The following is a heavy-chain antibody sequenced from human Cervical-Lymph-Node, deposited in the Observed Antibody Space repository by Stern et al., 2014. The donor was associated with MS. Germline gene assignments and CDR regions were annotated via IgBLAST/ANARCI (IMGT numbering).Heavy chain of an antibody. V-gene: IGHV3-7*01. CDR1: GSTFSTSW. J-gene: IGHJ5*01. Sequence: QLVESGGGLVQPGGSQRLPCVASGSTFSTSWMSWVRQAPGKGLEWVANIKRDGSETYYLDSVKGRFTISRDNAKSSLYLEMNSLRAEDTAVYYCTRFLQSGWSDLFDSWGRGTLVTVSP. D-gene: IGHD6-19*01. CDR2: IKRDGSET. CDR3: TRFLQSGWSDLFDS.